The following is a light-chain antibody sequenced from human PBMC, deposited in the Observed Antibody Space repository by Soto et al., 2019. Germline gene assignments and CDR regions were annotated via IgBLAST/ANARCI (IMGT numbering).Light chain of an antibody. CDR2: GAS. CDR1: QSVSSN. Sequence: ELVMTQSPATLSVSAGERATLSCRASQSVSSNLAWYQQRPGQAPRLLIYGASNRATGIPDRFSGSGSGTDFTLTIGSLEPEDFAVYYGQQRSNWPPDTFGQGTRLEIK. CDR3: QQRSNWPPDT. J-gene: IGKJ5*01. V-gene: IGKV3-11*01.